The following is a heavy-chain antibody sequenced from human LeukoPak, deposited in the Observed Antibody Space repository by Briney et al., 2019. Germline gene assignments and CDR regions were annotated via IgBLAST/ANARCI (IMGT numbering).Heavy chain of an antibody. D-gene: IGHD3-9*01. CDR1: GGSISSSWYY. Sequence: SETPSLTCTVSGGSISSSWYYWGWIRQPPGKGLEWLGSIYYSGGTYYNPSLKSRVTISVDTSKNQFSLKLSSVTAADTAVYYCARSPHYDILTGYYYFVYWGQGTLVTVSS. V-gene: IGHV4-39*01. CDR3: ARSPHYDILTGYYYFVY. J-gene: IGHJ4*02. CDR2: IYYSGGT.